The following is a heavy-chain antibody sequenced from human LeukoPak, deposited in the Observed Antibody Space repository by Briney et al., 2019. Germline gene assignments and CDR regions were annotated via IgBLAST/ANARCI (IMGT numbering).Heavy chain of an antibody. CDR1: GFTFSSYA. Sequence: GGSLRLSCAASGFTFSSYAMSWVRQAPGKGLEWVSAISGSGGSTYYADSVKGRFTIFRDNSKNTLYLQMNSLRAEDTAVYYCAKVYLRGIAVSYYGMDVWGQGTTVTVSS. CDR2: ISGSGGST. CDR3: AKVYLRGIAVSYYGMDV. D-gene: IGHD6-19*01. J-gene: IGHJ6*02. V-gene: IGHV3-23*01.